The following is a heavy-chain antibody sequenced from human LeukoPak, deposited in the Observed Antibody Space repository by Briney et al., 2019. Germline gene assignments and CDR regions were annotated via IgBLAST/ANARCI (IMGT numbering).Heavy chain of an antibody. D-gene: IGHD1-1*01. CDR1: GFTFSNVW. V-gene: IGHV3-15*01. CDR3: VTRVKSTGDY. CDR2: IKTKTDGGTT. J-gene: IGHJ4*02. Sequence: GGSLRLSCEASGFTFSNVWMNWVRQPPGKGLEWIVRIKTKTDGGTTEYAAPVKGRFTISRDDSKNTVYLQMNSLKTEDTALYYCVTRVKSTGDYWGQGTLVTVSS.